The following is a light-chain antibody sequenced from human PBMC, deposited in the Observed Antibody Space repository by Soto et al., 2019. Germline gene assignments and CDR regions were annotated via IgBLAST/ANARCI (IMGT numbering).Light chain of an antibody. CDR1: SSNIGINY. J-gene: IGLJ1*01. CDR2: SNN. CDR3: AAWDDSLSGYV. V-gene: IGLV1-47*01. Sequence: QPVLTQPPSASGTPGQRVTISCSGSSSNIGINYVYWYQQLPGTAPKLLIYSNNQRPSGVPDRFSGSKSGTSASLAISGLRSEDEADYYCAAWDDSLSGYVFGTGTKLTVL.